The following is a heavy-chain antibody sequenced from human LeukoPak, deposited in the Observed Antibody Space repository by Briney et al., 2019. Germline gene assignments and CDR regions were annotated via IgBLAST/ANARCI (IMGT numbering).Heavy chain of an antibody. J-gene: IGHJ4*02. Sequence: PSQTLSLTCTVSGRSISSDNYYWRWVRQPAGKGLEWIGRIYTSGSTNYNPSLKSRVTVSVNTSKNQFSLKLNSVTAADTAVYYCARGSGSYAYDCFDYWGQGTLVTVSS. D-gene: IGHD1-26*01. CDR3: ARGSGSYAYDCFDY. CDR1: GRSISSDNYY. V-gene: IGHV4-61*02. CDR2: IYTSGST.